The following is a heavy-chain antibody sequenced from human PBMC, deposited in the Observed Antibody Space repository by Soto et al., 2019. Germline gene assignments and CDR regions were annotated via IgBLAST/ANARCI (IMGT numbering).Heavy chain of an antibody. CDR2: ISYDGSNK. V-gene: IGHV3-30-3*01. CDR3: AREGDTLLYYYYGMDV. D-gene: IGHD3-16*01. J-gene: IGHJ6*02. Sequence: QVQLVESGGGVVQPGRSLRLSCAASGFTFSSYAMHWVRQAPGKGLEWVAVISYDGSNKYYADSVKGRFTISRDNSKNTLYLQMNSLRAEDTAVYYCAREGDTLLYYYYGMDVWGQGTTVTVSS. CDR1: GFTFSSYA.